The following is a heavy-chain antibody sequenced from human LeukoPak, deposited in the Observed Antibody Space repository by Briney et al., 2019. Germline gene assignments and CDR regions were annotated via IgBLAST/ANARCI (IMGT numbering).Heavy chain of an antibody. Sequence: SQTLSLTCAISGDSVSSNSAAWNWLRQSPSRGLEWLGRTYYRSKWYNDYAVSVKSRITINPDTSKNQFSLKLSSVTAADTAVYYCASSESGYYIFDYWGQGTLVTVSS. CDR1: GDSVSSNSAA. CDR3: ASSESGYYIFDY. V-gene: IGHV6-1*01. D-gene: IGHD3-3*01. J-gene: IGHJ4*02. CDR2: TYYRSKWYN.